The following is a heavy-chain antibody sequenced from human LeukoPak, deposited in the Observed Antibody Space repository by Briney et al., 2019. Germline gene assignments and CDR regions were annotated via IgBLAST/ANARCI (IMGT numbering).Heavy chain of an antibody. V-gene: IGHV4-39*01. CDR2: IYYSGNT. CDR3: ATPGLARAY. CDR1: GGSISSSGYY. Sequence: PSETLSLTCTVSGGSISSSGYYWGWIRQPPGKGLEWIGSIYYSGNTYYNASLKSRVTISGDTSKNQFSLILSSVTAADTAVYYCATPGLARAYWGQGTLVTVSS. J-gene: IGHJ4*02.